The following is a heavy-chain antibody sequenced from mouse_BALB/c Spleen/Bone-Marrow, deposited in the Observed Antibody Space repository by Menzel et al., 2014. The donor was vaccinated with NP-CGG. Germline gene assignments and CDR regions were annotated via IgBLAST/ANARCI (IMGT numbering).Heavy chain of an antibody. Sequence: VQRVESGPDLVAPSQSLSITCTVSGFSLTSFGMHWVRQPPGKGLEWLGVIWAGGSTNYNSALMSRLSISKDNSKSQVFLKMNSLQTDDTAMYYCARSYYGYDRGYYFDYWGQGTTLTVSS. J-gene: IGHJ2*01. CDR2: IWAGGST. D-gene: IGHD2-2*01. V-gene: IGHV2-9*02. CDR1: GFSLTSFG. CDR3: ARSYYGYDRGYYFDY.